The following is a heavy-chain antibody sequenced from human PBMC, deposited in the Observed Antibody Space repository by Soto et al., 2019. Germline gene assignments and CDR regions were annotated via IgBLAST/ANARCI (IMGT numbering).Heavy chain of an antibody. Sequence: GGSLRLSCAASGFTFSSYAMSWVRQAPGKGLEWVPAISGSGGSTYYADSVKGRFTISRDNSKNTLYLQMNSLRAEDTAVYYCAPSQRIAVGPFDYWGQGTLVTVSS. CDR3: APSQRIAVGPFDY. J-gene: IGHJ4*02. CDR2: ISGSGGST. CDR1: GFTFSSYA. V-gene: IGHV3-23*01. D-gene: IGHD6-19*01.